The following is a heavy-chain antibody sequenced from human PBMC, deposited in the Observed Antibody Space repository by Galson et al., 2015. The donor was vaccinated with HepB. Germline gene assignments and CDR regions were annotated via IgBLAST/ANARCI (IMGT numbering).Heavy chain of an antibody. CDR1: GFTVSSNY. CDR3: ARAILSLRIAVAGPVYGMDV. J-gene: IGHJ6*02. CDR2: IYSGGST. D-gene: IGHD6-19*01. V-gene: IGHV3-66*01. Sequence: SLRLSCAASGFTVSSNYMSWVRQAPGKGLEWVSVIYSGGSTYYADPVKGRFTIYRGKSKNTLYLQMNSLRAEDTAVYYCARAILSLRIAVAGPVYGMDVWGQGTTVTVSS.